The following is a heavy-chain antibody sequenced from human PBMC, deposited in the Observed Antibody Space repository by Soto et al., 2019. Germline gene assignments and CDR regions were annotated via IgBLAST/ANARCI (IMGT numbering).Heavy chain of an antibody. CDR1: GGTFSSYA. D-gene: IGHD6-19*01. J-gene: IGHJ6*04. V-gene: IGHV1-69*01. CDR2: IIPIFGTA. CDR3: ARGDGSRSGWYPDYGMDV. Sequence: QVQLVQSWAEVKKPGSSVKVSCKASGGTFSSYAISWVRQSPGQGLAWMGGIIPIFGTANYAQKFQGRVTITADESTSTAYMELSSLRSEATAVYYWARGDGSRSGWYPDYGMDVGGKGTTVTVSS.